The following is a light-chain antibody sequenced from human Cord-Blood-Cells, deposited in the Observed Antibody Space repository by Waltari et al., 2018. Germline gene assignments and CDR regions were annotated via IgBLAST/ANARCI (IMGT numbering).Light chain of an antibody. V-gene: IGLV1-47*01. J-gene: IGLJ3*02. CDR1: SSNIGSNY. CDR3: AAWDDSLSGRV. Sequence: QSVLTQPPSASGTPGQRVTTPCSGSSSNIGSNYVYWYQQLPGTAPKPLIYWNNQLPSGVPDRFSGSKSGTSASLAISGLRSEDEADYYCAAWDDSLSGRVFGGGTKLTVL. CDR2: WNN.